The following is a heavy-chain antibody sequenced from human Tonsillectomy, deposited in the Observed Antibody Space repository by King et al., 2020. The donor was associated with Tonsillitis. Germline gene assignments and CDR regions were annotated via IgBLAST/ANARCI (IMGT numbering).Heavy chain of an antibody. CDR2: INPNSGTT. V-gene: IGHV1-2*05. CDR1: GYTFTNYY. CDR3: ARGTSVADKSYFDY. J-gene: IGHJ4*02. D-gene: IGHD6-19*01. Sequence: VQLMQSGAEVKKPGASVKVSCKTSGYTFTNYYIHWVRQGQAPGQGLEWMGRINPNSGTTNYAQKFQGRVTMTRDTSISTAYMELSSLRSDDTVVYYCARGTSVADKSYFDYWGQGTLVTVSS.